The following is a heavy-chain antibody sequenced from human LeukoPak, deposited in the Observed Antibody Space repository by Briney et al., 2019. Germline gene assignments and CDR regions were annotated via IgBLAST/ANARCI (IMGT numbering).Heavy chain of an antibody. CDR2: ISGSGGST. CDR3: AKDITAAAASAYDY. D-gene: IGHD6-13*01. J-gene: IGHJ4*02. Sequence: GGSLRLSCAASGFTFSSYAMSWVRQAPGKGLEWVSAISGSGGSTYCADSVKGRFTISRDNSKNTLYLQMNSLRAEDTALYYCAKDITAAAASAYDYWGQGTLVTVSS. V-gene: IGHV3-23*01. CDR1: GFTFSSYA.